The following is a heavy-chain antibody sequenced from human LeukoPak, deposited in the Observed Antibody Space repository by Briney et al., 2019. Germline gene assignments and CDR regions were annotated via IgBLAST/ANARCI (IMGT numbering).Heavy chain of an antibody. CDR1: GLSFSSYG. J-gene: IGHJ4*02. CDR2: IWFDGSIN. D-gene: IGHD6-13*01. V-gene: IGHV3-33*01. CDR3: ASAAGPFDN. Sequence: GGSLRLSCAASGLSFSSYGMHWVRQAPGKGLEWVAVIWFDGSINYYADSVRGRFTISRDNSIDTLYLQMNSLRGEDTAVYYCASAAGPFDNWGQGTLVTVSS.